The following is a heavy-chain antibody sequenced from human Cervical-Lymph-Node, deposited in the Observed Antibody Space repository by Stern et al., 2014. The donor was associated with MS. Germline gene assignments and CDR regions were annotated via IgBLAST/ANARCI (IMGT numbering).Heavy chain of an antibody. V-gene: IGHV1-69*01. J-gene: IGHJ4*02. D-gene: IGHD6-19*01. CDR2: IIPIFKTA. CDR3: AREGLAVTGTVYYFDT. CDR1: GDTLNNFG. Sequence: QVQLVQSGAEVKKPGSSVKVSCKASGDTLNNFGISWVRQAPGQGLEWMGGIIPIFKTANYAPKFRGIVTFNADGCTNTAYMEVASLRSEDTAIYYCAREGLAVTGTVYYFDTWGQGTLVTVSS.